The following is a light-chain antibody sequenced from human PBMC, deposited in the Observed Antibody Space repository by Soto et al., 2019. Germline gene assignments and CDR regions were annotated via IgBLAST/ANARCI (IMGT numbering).Light chain of an antibody. CDR2: GAS. V-gene: IGKV3-20*01. CDR3: QQYGSSPPAIA. Sequence: EIVLTQSPGTLSLSPGERTTLSCRASQSVSSSYLAWYQQKPGQAPRLLIYGASSRATGIPDRFSGSGSGTDFTLTISRLEPEDFAVYYCQQYGSSPPAIAFGQGTKVDTK. J-gene: IGKJ1*01. CDR1: QSVSSSY.